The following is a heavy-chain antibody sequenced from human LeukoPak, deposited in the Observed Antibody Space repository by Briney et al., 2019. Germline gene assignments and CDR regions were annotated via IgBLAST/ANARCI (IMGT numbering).Heavy chain of an antibody. CDR3: AREGGGDFDY. V-gene: IGHV3-66*01. D-gene: IGHD3-16*01. J-gene: IGHJ4*02. Sequence: LSLTCTVSGGSISSGGYYWSWIRQAPGKGLEWVSVFYSGGSTYYADSVKGRFTISRDNSKNTLYLQMNSLRAEDTAVYYCAREGGGDFDYWGQGTLVTVSS. CDR1: GGSISSGGYY. CDR2: FYSGGST.